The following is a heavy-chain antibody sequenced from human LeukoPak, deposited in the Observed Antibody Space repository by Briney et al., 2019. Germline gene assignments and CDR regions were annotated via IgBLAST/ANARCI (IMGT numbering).Heavy chain of an antibody. CDR2: IRNDGSTI. CDR3: AREGRGYCGDFDF. D-gene: IGHD3-22*01. Sequence: GGSLRLSCSASGFSFGDYDMNWIRQAPGKGVEWVAYIRNDGSTIYDADSVRGRFTISRDNAEKSLYLQMNSLRAEDTAVYYCAREGRGYCGDFDFWGQGTLVTVSS. J-gene: IGHJ4*02. V-gene: IGHV3-11*01. CDR1: GFSFGDYD.